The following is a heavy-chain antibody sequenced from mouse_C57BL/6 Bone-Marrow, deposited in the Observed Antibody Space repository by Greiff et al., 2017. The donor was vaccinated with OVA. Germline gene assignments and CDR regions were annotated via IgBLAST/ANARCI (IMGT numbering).Heavy chain of an antibody. CDR2: IHPNSGST. J-gene: IGHJ2*01. V-gene: IGHV1-64*01. D-gene: IGHD1-1*01. CDR3: ARGFITTGGFDY. Sequence: QVQLQQPGAELVKPGASVKLSCKASGYTFTSYWMHWVKQRPGQGLEWLGMIHPNSGSTNYNEKFKSKATLTVDKSSSTAYMQLTSLTSEDSAVYYCARGFITTGGFDYWGQGTTLTVSS. CDR1: GYTFTSYW.